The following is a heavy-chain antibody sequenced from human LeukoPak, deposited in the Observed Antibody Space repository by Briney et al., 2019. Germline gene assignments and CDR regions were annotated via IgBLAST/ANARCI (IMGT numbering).Heavy chain of an antibody. CDR3: ARDWGDSSGYYPLDY. CDR1: GGSISSYH. V-gene: IGHV4-4*07. J-gene: IGHJ4*02. CDR2: IYTSGST. Sequence: PSETLSLTCTVSGGSISSYHWSWIRQPAGKGLEWIGRIYTSGSTNYNPSLKSRVPMSVDTSKNQFSLKLSSVTAADTAVYYCARDWGDSSGYYPLDYWGQGTLVTVSS. D-gene: IGHD3-22*01.